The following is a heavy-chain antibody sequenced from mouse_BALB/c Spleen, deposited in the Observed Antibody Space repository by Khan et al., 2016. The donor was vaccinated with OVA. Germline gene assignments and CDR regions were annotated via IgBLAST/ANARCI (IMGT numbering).Heavy chain of an antibody. J-gene: IGHJ3*01. CDR1: GYTFTSYW. Sequence: VQLQQSGTVLARPGASVKMSCKASGYTFTSYWMHWVKQRPGQGLEWIGDIYPGNTDTNYNQKFKGKAKLTAVTSTSTAYMELSSLTNEDSAVYSCTRRNWDVAWFAYWGQGTLVTVSA. CDR3: TRRNWDVAWFAY. V-gene: IGHV1-5*01. CDR2: IYPGNTDT. D-gene: IGHD4-1*01.